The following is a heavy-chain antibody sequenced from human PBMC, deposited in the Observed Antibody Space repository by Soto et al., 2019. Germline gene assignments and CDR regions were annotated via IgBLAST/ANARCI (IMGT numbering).Heavy chain of an antibody. J-gene: IGHJ3*02. CDR3: ARTTVRSREAFDI. Sequence: LSLTCTVSGGSISSGGYYWSWIRQHPGKGLEWIGYIYYSGSTYYNPSLKSRVTISVDTSKNQFSLKLSSVTAADTAVYYCARTTVRSREAFDIWGQGTMVTV. CDR1: GGSISSGGYY. CDR2: IYYSGST. D-gene: IGHD4-17*01. V-gene: IGHV4-31*03.